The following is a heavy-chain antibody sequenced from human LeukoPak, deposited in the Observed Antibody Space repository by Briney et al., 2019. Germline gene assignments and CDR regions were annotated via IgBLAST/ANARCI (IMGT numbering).Heavy chain of an antibody. J-gene: IGHJ4*02. CDR1: GFTFRNAW. Sequence: GESLRLSCAASGFTFRNAWMSWVRQAPGEGLEWVGRIKSKNNGGTTDYAAPVTGRFTIPRDDSRNTLYLQMNSLKTEDTGVYYCTTGSTSDYGSGSYTTIDYWGQGTLVTVSS. CDR3: TTGSTSDYGSGSYTTIDY. V-gene: IGHV3-15*01. CDR2: IKSKNNGGTT. D-gene: IGHD3-10*01.